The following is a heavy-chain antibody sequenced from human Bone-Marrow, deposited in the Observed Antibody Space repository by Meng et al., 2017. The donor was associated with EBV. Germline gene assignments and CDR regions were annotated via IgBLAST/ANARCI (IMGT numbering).Heavy chain of an antibody. CDR2: ISYDGSNK. Sequence: RGGAGGGGVQHGRSLSRSCVASGLTFSIYGMHWVRQAPGKGLEWVAVISYDGSNKYYADSVKGRFTISRDNSKNTLYLQMNSLRAEDTAVYYCATIVGASPVDYWGQGTLVTVSS. CDR3: ATIVGASPVDY. CDR1: GLTFSIYG. J-gene: IGHJ4*02. V-gene: IGHV3-30*03. D-gene: IGHD1-26*01.